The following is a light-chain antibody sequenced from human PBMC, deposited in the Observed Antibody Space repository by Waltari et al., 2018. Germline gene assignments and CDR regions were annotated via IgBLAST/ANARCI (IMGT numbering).Light chain of an antibody. J-gene: IGLJ2*01. CDR3: NSRDSSGHHLI. CDR1: TLRSTY. V-gene: IGLV3-19*01. CDR2: DKD. Sequence: SSELTQDPAVSVALGQTVRITCQGDTLRSTYASWYQQKPGQAPVLVIYDKDNRPSGIPDRFSGSSSGNTASLTITGAQAEDEADYYCNSRDSSGHHLIFGGGTKLTVL.